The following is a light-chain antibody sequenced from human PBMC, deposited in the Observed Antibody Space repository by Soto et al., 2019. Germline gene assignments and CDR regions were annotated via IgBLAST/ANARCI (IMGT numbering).Light chain of an antibody. CDR3: QQFDSLPLT. V-gene: IGKV1-33*01. CDR2: DAS. CDR1: QDIHSF. Sequence: DIQMTQSPSSLSASVGDRVTIACQATQDIHSFLAWYQQKPGKAPKFLIFDASNLERGVPSRFSGSGSGTDFTFTISRLQPEDIATYFCQQFDSLPLTFGRGTKVEV. J-gene: IGKJ4*01.